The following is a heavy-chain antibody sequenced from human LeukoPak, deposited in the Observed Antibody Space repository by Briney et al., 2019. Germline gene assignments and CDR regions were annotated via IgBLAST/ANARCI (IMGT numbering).Heavy chain of an antibody. D-gene: IGHD4-11*01. CDR2: ISWNSGSI. V-gene: IGHV3-9*01. CDR3: AKGAPSTTVTGLVDY. J-gene: IGHJ4*02. Sequence: PGGSLRLSCAASGFTFDDYAMHWVRRAPGKGLEWVSGISWNSGSIGYADSVKGRFTISRDNAKNSLYLQMNSLRAEDTALYYCAKGAPSTTVTGLVDYWGQGTLVTVSS. CDR1: GFTFDDYA.